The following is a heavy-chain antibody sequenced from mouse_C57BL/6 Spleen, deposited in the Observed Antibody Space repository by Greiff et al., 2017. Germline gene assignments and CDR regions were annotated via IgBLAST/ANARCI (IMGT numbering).Heavy chain of an antibody. D-gene: IGHD2-12*01. CDR1: GFTFSDYY. V-gene: IGHV5-16*01. Sequence: EVMLVESEGGLVQPGSSMKLSCTASGFTFSDYYMAWVRQVPEKGLEWVANINYDGSSTYYLDSLKSRFIISRDNAKNILYLQMSSLKSEDTATYYCAREDDEGFAYWGQGTLVTVSA. CDR2: INYDGSST. CDR3: AREDDEGFAY. J-gene: IGHJ3*01.